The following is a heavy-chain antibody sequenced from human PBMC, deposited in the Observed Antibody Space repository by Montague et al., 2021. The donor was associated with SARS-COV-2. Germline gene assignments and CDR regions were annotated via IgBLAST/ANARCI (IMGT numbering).Heavy chain of an antibody. CDR3: AREASTVGLYRLFDAFDI. D-gene: IGHD2-8*02. CDR1: GFTFRDYA. CDR2: ITYDGTTE. J-gene: IGHJ3*02. V-gene: IGHV3-30*01. Sequence: SLRLSCAASGFTFRDYAMFWVRQAPGKGLEWVATITYDGTTEYYLDSVKGRLSVSRDNSKSTLLLQFNSLRPEDTAVYFCAREASTVGLYRLFDAFDIWGQGTLVTVSS.